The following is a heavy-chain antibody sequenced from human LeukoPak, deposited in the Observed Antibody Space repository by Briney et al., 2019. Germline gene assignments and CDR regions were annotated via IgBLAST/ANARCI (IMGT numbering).Heavy chain of an antibody. Sequence: NRGESLKISCQGSGYSFTSYWIGWVRQMPGKGLEWMGIIYPGDSDTRYSPSFQGQVTISADKSISTAYLQWSSLKASDTAMYYCARREYCSGGSCYPGDYWGQGTLVTVSS. D-gene: IGHD2-15*01. J-gene: IGHJ4*02. V-gene: IGHV5-51*01. CDR2: IYPGDSDT. CDR3: ARREYCSGGSCYPGDY. CDR1: GYSFTSYW.